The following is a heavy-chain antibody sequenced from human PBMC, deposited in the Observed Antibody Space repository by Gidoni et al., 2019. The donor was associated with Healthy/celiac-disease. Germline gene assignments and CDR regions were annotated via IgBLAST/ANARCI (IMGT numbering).Heavy chain of an antibody. CDR1: GFTFSSYA. CDR3: AKGSGFLGTDGSY. J-gene: IGHJ4*02. V-gene: IGHV3-23*04. Sequence: EVQPVESGGGLEQPGGSRRLSCADSGFTFSSYAMCLVREAPGRGLEWVSAISGSVGSPYYADSVKGRFTISRDNSKNTLYLQMNSLRAEDTAVYYCAKGSGFLGTDGSYWGQGTLVTVSS. CDR2: ISGSVGSP. D-gene: IGHD3-3*01.